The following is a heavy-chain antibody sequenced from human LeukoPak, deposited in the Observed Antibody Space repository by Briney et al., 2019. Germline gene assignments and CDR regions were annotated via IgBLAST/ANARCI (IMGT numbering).Heavy chain of an antibody. CDR1: GYTFTSYG. J-gene: IGHJ5*02. D-gene: IGHD6-13*01. CDR3: ARACRSCSRYLNWFDP. CDR2: ISAYNGNT. V-gene: IGHV1-18*01. Sequence: GASVKVSCKASGYTFTSYGISWVRQAPGQGLEWMGWISAYNGNTNYAQKFQGRVTMTRDTSISTAHMELSRLRSDDTAVYYCARACRSCSRYLNWFDPWGQGTLVTVSS.